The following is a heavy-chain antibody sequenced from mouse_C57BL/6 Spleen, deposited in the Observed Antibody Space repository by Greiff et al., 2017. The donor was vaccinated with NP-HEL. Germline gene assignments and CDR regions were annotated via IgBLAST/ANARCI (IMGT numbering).Heavy chain of an antibody. CDR2: INPNNGGT. CDR1: GYTFTDYN. J-gene: IGHJ4*01. D-gene: IGHD2-1*01. V-gene: IGHV1-18*01. CDR3: ARGGYGNYDYAMDY. Sequence: VQLQQSGPELVKPGASVKIPCKASGYTFTDYNMDWVKQSHGKSLEWIGDINPNNGGTIYNQKIKGKATLTVDKSSSTAYMELRSLTSEDTAVYYCARGGYGNYDYAMDYWGQGTSVTVSS.